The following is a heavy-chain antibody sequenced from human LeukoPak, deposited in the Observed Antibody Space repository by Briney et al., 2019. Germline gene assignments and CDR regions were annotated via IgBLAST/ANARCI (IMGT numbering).Heavy chain of an antibody. V-gene: IGHV3-23*01. CDR3: VKDLFCSSTSCYMYDY. D-gene: IGHD2-2*02. CDR2: ISSNGGTT. J-gene: IGHJ4*02. CDR1: GFTFSNYA. Sequence: PGGSLRLSCAASGFTFSNYAMSWVRQAPGKGLEWVSAISSNGGTTYYADSVKGRFTISRDNSKNTLYLQMNSLRAEDAALYYCVKDLFCSSTSCYMYDYWGQGTQVNVSS.